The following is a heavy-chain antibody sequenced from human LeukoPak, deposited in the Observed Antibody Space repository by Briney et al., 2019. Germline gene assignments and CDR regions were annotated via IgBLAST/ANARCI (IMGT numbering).Heavy chain of an antibody. Sequence: ASVKVSCKASGYTFTSYDINWVRQATGQGLEWMGWTNPNSGNTGYAQKFQGRVTITRNTSISTAYMELSSLRSDDTAVYFCARRTLERRAGSWFDPWGQGTLVTVSS. CDR2: TNPNSGNT. V-gene: IGHV1-8*03. D-gene: IGHD3-3*01. CDR1: GYTFTSYD. J-gene: IGHJ5*02. CDR3: ARRTLERRAGSWFDP.